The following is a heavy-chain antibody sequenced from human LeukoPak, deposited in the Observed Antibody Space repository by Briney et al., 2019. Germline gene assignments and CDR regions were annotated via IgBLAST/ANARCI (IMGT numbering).Heavy chain of an antibody. V-gene: IGHV3-74*01. Sequence: AGGSLRLSCAASGFTFSSYWMHWVRQAPGKGLVRVSRINSDGSSTSYADSVKGRFTISRDNARNTLYLQMNSLRAEDTAVYYCATGVQLVRYFDYWGQGTLVTVSS. J-gene: IGHJ4*02. CDR3: ATGVQLVRYFDY. CDR1: GFTFSSYW. CDR2: INSDGSST. D-gene: IGHD6-13*01.